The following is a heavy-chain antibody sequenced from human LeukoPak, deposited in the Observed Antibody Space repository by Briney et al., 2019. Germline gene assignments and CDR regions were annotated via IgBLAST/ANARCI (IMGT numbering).Heavy chain of an antibody. D-gene: IGHD5-18*01. CDR3: AKDRGGYSYDADY. Sequence: PGGSLRLSCAASGFTFDDYAMHWVRQAPGKGLEWVSLISGGGGSTYYADSVKGRFTISRDNSKNSLYLQMNSLTTEDTALYYCAKDRGGYSYDADYWGQGTLVTVSS. CDR1: GFTFDDYA. J-gene: IGHJ4*02. CDR2: ISGGGGST. V-gene: IGHV3-43*02.